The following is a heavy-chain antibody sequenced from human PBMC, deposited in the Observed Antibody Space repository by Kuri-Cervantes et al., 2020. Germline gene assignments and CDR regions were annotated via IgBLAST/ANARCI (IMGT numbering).Heavy chain of an antibody. J-gene: IGHJ3*02. Sequence: ASVKVSCKASGYTFTGYYMHWVRQAPGQGLEWMGWINPNSGGTNYAQKFQGRVTMTRDTSISTAYLQWSSLKASDTAMYYCVSLDGYNYFLGAFDIWGQGTMVTVSS. V-gene: IGHV1-2*02. CDR3: VSLDGYNYFLGAFDI. CDR1: GYTFTGYY. D-gene: IGHD5-24*01. CDR2: INPNSGGT.